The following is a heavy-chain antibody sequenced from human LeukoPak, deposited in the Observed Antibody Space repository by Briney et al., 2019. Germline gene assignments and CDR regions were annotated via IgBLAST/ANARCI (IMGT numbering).Heavy chain of an antibody. CDR1: GFIFRDYY. CDR2: ISESGGII. CDR3: ARHRRIASAGDY. V-gene: IGHV3-11*04. Sequence: GGSLRLSCAASGFIFRDYYMSWIRQAPGKGLEWVSYISESGGIIYYADSVKGRFTISRDNAKNSLYLQMNSLRAEDTAVYYCARHRRIASAGDYWGQGTLVTVSS. J-gene: IGHJ4*02. D-gene: IGHD6-13*01.